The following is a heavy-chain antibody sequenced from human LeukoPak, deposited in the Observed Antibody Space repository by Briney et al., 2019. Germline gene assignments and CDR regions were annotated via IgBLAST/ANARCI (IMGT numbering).Heavy chain of an antibody. V-gene: IGHV3-30*18. CDR1: GFSFISYG. CDR2: ISDAGRSK. D-gene: IGHD4-17*01. CDR3: AKRPSDYGDYVSYFDH. J-gene: IGHJ4*02. Sequence: GGSLRLSCGASGFSFISYGMHWARQAPGKGLEWVGVISDAGRSKHYADSMKGRFTISRDNSKDTLYLQMNSLRAEDTAVYYCAKRPSDYGDYVSYFDHWGQGTLVTVSS.